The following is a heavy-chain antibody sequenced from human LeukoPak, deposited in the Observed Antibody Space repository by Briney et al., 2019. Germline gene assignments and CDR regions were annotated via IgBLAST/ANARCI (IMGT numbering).Heavy chain of an antibody. CDR1: GGSISSSNW. CDR3: ARYGVGYCSSTSCYPSFDY. CDR2: IYHSGST. Sequence: SGTLSLTCAVSGGSISSSNWWSWVRQPPGKGLEWIGEIYHSGSTNYNPSLKSRVTISVDTSKNQFSLKLSSVTAADTAVYYCARYGVGYCSSTSCYPSFDYWGQGTLVTVSS. V-gene: IGHV4-4*02. D-gene: IGHD2-2*01. J-gene: IGHJ4*02.